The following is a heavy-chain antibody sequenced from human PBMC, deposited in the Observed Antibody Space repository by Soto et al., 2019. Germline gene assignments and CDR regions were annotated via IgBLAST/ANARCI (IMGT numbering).Heavy chain of an antibody. D-gene: IGHD3-9*01. J-gene: IGHJ3*02. CDR1: GGSINSYY. CDR2: IYTSGST. V-gene: IGHV4-4*07. CDR3: ARDPYYDILTGFSVYPRAFDI. Sequence: QVQLQEPGPGLVKPSETLSLTCSVSGGSINSYYWSWIRQPAGKGLVWMGRIYTSGSTNYNPSLKSRVAMSVDTSKNQFSLKLSSVTAADTAVYYCARDPYYDILTGFSVYPRAFDIWGQVPTVTVSS.